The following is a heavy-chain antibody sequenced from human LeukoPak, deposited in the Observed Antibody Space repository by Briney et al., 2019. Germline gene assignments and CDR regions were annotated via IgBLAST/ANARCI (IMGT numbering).Heavy chain of an antibody. V-gene: IGHV4-4*02. CDR2: IYHSGST. CDR3: ARAGSYYDILTGYNYYYYMDV. D-gene: IGHD3-9*01. Sequence: SETLSLTCAVSGGSISSSNWWSWIRQPPGKGLEWIGEIYHSGSTNYNPSLKSRVTVSVDKSKTQFSLKLSSVTAADTAVYYCARAGSYYDILTGYNYYYYMDVWGKGTTVTVSS. J-gene: IGHJ6*03. CDR1: GGSISSSNW.